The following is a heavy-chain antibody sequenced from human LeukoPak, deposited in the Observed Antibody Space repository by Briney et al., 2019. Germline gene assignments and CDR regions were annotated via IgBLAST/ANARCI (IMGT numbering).Heavy chain of an antibody. CDR1: GGTFSSYA. Sequence: ASVTLSCTASGGTFSSYAISWVRQAPGQGLEWMGGIIPIFGTANYAQKFQGRVTMTRDMSTSTVYTELSSLRSEDTAVYYCARGRRGGYNYDPHDAFDIWGQGTMVTVSS. V-gene: IGHV1-69*05. CDR2: IIPIFGTA. J-gene: IGHJ3*02. CDR3: ARGRRGGYNYDPHDAFDI. D-gene: IGHD5-24*01.